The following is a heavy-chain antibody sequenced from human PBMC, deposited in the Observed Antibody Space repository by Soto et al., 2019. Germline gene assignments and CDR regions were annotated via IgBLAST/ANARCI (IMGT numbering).Heavy chain of an antibody. D-gene: IGHD6-13*01. J-gene: IGHJ4*02. Sequence: QPGGSLRLSCAASGFTFSSFGMHWVRQAPGKGLEWVAVISSGGSDKYYADSVKGRFTISRDNPRNTLYLQMNSLRAEDTAVYYCAKDADIGAAGYYFDYWGQGTLVTVSS. V-gene: IGHV3-30*18. CDR3: AKDADIGAAGYYFDY. CDR2: ISSGGSDK. CDR1: GFTFSSFG.